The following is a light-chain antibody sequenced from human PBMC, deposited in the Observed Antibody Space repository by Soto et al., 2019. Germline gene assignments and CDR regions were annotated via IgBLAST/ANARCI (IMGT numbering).Light chain of an antibody. CDR2: KAS. J-gene: IGKJ1*01. Sequence: HITQSPSSLSASVVDGVTITCRASQGIRSELGWYQQKPGKAPKLLIYKASSLESGVPSRFSGSGSGTEFTLTISSLQPDDFAPYYCQQYTSYPWTFGQGTNVDI. CDR1: QGIRSE. CDR3: QQYTSYPWT. V-gene: IGKV1-5*03.